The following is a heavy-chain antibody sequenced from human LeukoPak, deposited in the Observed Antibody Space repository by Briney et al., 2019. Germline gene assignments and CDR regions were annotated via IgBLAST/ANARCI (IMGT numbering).Heavy chain of an antibody. CDR2: IIPSGSST. Sequence: ASVKVSCKASGYTFTSYYMHWVRQAPGQGLEWMGIIIPSGSSTSYAQKFQGRVTMTRDTSTSTVYMELSSLRPEDTAVYYCARDPIKDDYWGQGTLVTVSS. V-gene: IGHV1-46*01. CDR3: ARDPIKDDY. CDR1: GYTFTSYY. J-gene: IGHJ4*02. D-gene: IGHD1-14*01.